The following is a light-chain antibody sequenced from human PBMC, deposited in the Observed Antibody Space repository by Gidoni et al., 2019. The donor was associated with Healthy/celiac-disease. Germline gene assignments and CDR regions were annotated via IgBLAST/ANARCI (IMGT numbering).Light chain of an antibody. V-gene: IGKV2D-29*01. J-gene: IGKJ4*01. CDR2: EVS. CDR1: QSLLHSDGMTD. Sequence: DIVMTQNPLSLSVTPGQPASISGKSSQSLLHSDGMTDLYCYRQQPGQPPQLLIYEVSTRFSAVPPRFSGSGSCTDFTLNTSRLLAADVVVSYCIQSFQLPPTFGGGTKVEIK. CDR3: IQSFQLPPT.